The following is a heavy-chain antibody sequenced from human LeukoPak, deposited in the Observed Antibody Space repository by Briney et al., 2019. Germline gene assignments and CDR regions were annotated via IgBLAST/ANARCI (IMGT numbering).Heavy chain of an antibody. J-gene: IGHJ4*02. CDR1: GGSISSYY. Sequence: KPSETLSLTCTVSGGSISSYYWSWIRQPPGKGLEWIGEINHSGSTNYNPSLKSRVTISVDTSKNQFSLKLSSVTAADTAVYYCARGPYSSGLDYWGQGTLVTVSS. CDR3: ARGPYSSGLDY. CDR2: INHSGST. V-gene: IGHV4-34*01. D-gene: IGHD6-19*01.